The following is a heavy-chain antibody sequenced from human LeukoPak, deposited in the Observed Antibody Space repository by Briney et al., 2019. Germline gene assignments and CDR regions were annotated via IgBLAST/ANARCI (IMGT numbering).Heavy chain of an antibody. V-gene: IGHV1-2*02. D-gene: IGHD2-15*01. CDR1: GYTFTGYF. Sequence: WASVKVSCKASGYTFTGYFMHWVRQAPGQGLEWMGWINPNSGGTNYAQKFQGRVTMTTDTSVSTAYMDLSRLTSDDTAVYYCARGGLPVFYYYMDVWGKGTTVTISS. CDR2: INPNSGGT. CDR3: ARGGLPVFYYYMDV. J-gene: IGHJ6*03.